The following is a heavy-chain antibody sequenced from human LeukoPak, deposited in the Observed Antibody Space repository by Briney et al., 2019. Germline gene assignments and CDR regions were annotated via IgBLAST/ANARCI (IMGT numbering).Heavy chain of an antibody. V-gene: IGHV4-59*01. CDR3: ARLGSAA. CDR2: IYYSGST. D-gene: IGHD6-25*01. CDR1: GGSISRYY. J-gene: IGHJ5*02. Sequence: SETLSLTCTVSGGSISRYYWSWIRQPPGKGLEWIGYIYYSGSTNYNPSLKSRVTISVDTSKNQFSLKLSSVTAADTAVYYCARLGSAAWGQGTLVTVSS.